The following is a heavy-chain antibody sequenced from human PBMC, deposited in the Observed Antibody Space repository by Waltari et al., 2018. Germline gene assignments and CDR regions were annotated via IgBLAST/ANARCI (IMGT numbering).Heavy chain of an antibody. V-gene: IGHV4-4*07. Sequence: QVQLQESGPGLVKPSETLSLTCTVSGGSISSYYWSWIRQRAGKGLEWIGRIYSCGSNIHNPSLNSRVTMSVDTSKNQFSLKLSAVTAADTAVYYFARDTEAASFDPWSQGTLVTVSS. CDR3: ARDTEAASFDP. J-gene: IGHJ5*02. CDR1: GGSISSYY. CDR2: IYSCGSN. D-gene: IGHD2-15*01.